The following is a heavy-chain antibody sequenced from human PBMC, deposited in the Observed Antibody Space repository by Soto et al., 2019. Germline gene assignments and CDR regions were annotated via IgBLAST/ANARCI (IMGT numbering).Heavy chain of an antibody. CDR3: AREILSPDFYFHGMDV. D-gene: IGHD2-15*01. V-gene: IGHV1-18*04. J-gene: IGHJ6*02. CDR2: ISAKKGNT. Sequence: QGQVVQSGAEVKKPGASVKVSCKASGYTFTSYGISWVRQAPGQGLEWMGWISAKKGNTKYAQKFQGRVTMTTDTSTSTADMELRSLRSDDTAVYYCAREILSPDFYFHGMDVWGQGTTVTVSS. CDR1: GYTFTSYG.